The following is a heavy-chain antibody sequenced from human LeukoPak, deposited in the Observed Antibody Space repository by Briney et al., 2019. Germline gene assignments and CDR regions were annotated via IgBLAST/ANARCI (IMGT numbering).Heavy chain of an antibody. V-gene: IGHV4-39*01. CDR1: GGSISSSSYY. Sequence: SETLSLTCTVSGGSISSSSYYWGWIRQPPGKGLEWIGSIYYSGSTYYKPSLKSRVTISVDTSKNQFSLKLSSVTAADTAVYYCARQRIIVGYYYASSGSRRREGYYYYYMDVWGKGTTVTVSS. J-gene: IGHJ6*03. D-gene: IGHD3-22*01. CDR2: IYYSGST. CDR3: ARQRIIVGYYYASSGSRRREGYYYYYMDV.